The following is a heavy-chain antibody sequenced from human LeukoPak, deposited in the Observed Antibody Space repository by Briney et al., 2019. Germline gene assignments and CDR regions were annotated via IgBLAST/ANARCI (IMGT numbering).Heavy chain of an antibody. Sequence: TSETLSLTCTVSGGSINSGDYYWSWIRQPPGKGLEWIGYISYRGNTYYNPSLKSRLTISIDTSKNQYSLKLSSVTAAYTAVYYCVRDRRPGSSLDYWGQGTLVTVSS. D-gene: IGHD1-26*01. J-gene: IGHJ4*02. CDR3: VRDRRPGSSLDY. V-gene: IGHV4-30-4*08. CDR1: GGSINSGDYY. CDR2: ISYRGNT.